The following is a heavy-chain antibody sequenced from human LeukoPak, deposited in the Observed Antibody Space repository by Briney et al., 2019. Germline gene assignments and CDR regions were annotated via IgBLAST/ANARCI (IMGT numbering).Heavy chain of an antibody. CDR3: ARGKWELDYFDY. Sequence: GGSLRLSCAASGFIFSSYAMSWVRQAPGKGLEWVSAISGSGGSTYYADSVKGRFTISRDNSKNTLYLQMNSLRAEDTAVYYCARGKWELDYFDYWGQGTLVTVSS. CDR1: GFIFSSYA. D-gene: IGHD1-26*01. J-gene: IGHJ4*02. V-gene: IGHV3-23*01. CDR2: ISGSGGST.